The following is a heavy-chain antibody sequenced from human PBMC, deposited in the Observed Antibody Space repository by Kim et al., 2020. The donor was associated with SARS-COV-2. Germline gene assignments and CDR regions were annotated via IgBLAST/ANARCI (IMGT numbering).Heavy chain of an antibody. Sequence: SETLSLTCTVSGGSISSSSYYWGWIRQPPGKGLEWIGSIYYSGSTYYNPSLKSRVTISVDTSKNQFSLKLSSVTAADTAVYYCAAYYDILTGDYPPPLDWGQGTLVTVSS. CDR2: IYYSGST. D-gene: IGHD3-9*01. CDR3: AAYYDILTGDYPPPLD. J-gene: IGHJ4*02. V-gene: IGHV4-39*01. CDR1: GGSISSSSYY.